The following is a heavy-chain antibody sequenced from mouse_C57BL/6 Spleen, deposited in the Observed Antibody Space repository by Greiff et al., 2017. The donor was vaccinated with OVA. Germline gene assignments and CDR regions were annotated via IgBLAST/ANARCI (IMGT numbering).Heavy chain of an antibody. CDR3: ARSITTVPWFAY. CDR2: IYPGDGDT. J-gene: IGHJ3*01. D-gene: IGHD1-1*01. Sequence: VQLQQSGPELVKPGASVKISCKASGYAFSNSWMNWVKQRPGKGLEWIGRIYPGDGDTNYNGKFKGKATLTADKSSSTAYMQLSSLTSEDSAVYLCARSITTVPWFAYWGRGTRVTVST. CDR1: GYAFSNSW. V-gene: IGHV1-82*01.